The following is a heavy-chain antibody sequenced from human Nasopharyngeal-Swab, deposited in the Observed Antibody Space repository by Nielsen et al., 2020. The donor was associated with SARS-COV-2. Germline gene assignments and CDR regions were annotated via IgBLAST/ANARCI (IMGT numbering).Heavy chain of an antibody. Sequence: WIRQPPGNGLEWVSFISSSGSIAYYADSVKGRFTISRDNANNSLYLQMNSLRADDTAVYYCVRDGALIQLWLLPHALDIWGQGTLVTVSS. V-gene: IGHV3-11*04. D-gene: IGHD5-18*01. CDR2: ISSSGSIA. J-gene: IGHJ3*02. CDR3: VRDGALIQLWLLPHALDI.